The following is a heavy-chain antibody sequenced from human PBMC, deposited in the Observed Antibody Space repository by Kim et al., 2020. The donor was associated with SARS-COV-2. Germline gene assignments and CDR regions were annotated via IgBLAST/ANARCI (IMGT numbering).Heavy chain of an antibody. CDR3: ARDPRYLDF. CDR2: ISPDGRDK. CDR1: GFTFNIFW. V-gene: IGHV3-7*03. D-gene: IGHD3-9*01. J-gene: IGHJ4*02. Sequence: GGSLRLSCEASGFTFNIFWMAWVRQVQGKGLESVAYISPDGRDKIYVDSVKGRFTVSRDNVKNSVSLQMSSLRADDTAVYYCARDPRYLDFWGQGTLVTVSA.